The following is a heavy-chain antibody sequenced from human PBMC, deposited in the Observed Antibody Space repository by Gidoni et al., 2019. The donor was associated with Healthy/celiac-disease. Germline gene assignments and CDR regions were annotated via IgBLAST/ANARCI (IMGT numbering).Heavy chain of an antibody. CDR3: AKDSPFGGSRDGYNFIFDY. J-gene: IGHJ4*02. CDR2: ISYDGSNK. Sequence: QVQLVESGGGVVQPGRSLRLSCAASGFTFSSYGMHWVRQAPGKGLECVAVISYDGSNKYYADSVKGRFTISRDNSKNTLYLQMNSLRAEDTAVYYCAKDSPFGGSRDGYNFIFDYWGQGTLVTVSS. D-gene: IGHD1-1*01. CDR1: GFTFSSYG. V-gene: IGHV3-30*18.